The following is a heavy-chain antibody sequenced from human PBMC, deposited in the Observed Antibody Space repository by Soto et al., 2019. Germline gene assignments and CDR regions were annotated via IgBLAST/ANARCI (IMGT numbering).Heavy chain of an antibody. CDR3: ARVRGTAGKRYFDY. D-gene: IGHD6-13*01. CDR2: TYYSGST. Sequence: TLSLTCTVSGGSMIAYYWNWMRQPPGKGLQWIGYTYYSGSTTYNPSLKSRVTISVDSSKNQFSLKLDSVTPADTAVYYCARVRGTAGKRYFDYWGPGTLVTVSS. J-gene: IGHJ4*02. V-gene: IGHV4-59*01. CDR1: GGSMIAYY.